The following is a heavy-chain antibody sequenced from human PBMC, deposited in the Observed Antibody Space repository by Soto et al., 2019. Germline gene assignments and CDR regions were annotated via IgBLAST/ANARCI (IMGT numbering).Heavy chain of an antibody. Sequence: GGSLRLSCAASGFTFSSYAMSWVRQAPGKGLEWVSAISGSGGSTYYADSVKGRFTISRDNSKNTLYLQMNSLRAEDTAVYYCAKDQGGYDILTGDDYWGQGTLVTVSS. J-gene: IGHJ4*02. CDR1: GFTFSSYA. CDR3: AKDQGGYDILTGDDY. CDR2: ISGSGGST. D-gene: IGHD3-9*01. V-gene: IGHV3-23*01.